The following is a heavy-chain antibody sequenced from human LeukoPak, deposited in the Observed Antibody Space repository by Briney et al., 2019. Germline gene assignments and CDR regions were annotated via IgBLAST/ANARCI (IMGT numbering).Heavy chain of an antibody. CDR3: ARDGPRYGGDTAMVHFDY. CDR2: IKQDGSEK. Sequence: VGSLRLSCAASGFTFSRYWMSWVRQAPGKGLEWVANIKQDGSEKYYVDSVKGRFTISRDNAKNSLYLQMNSLRAEDTAVYYCARDGPRYGGDTAMVHFDYWGQGTLVTVSS. CDR1: GFTFSRYW. D-gene: IGHD5-18*01. J-gene: IGHJ4*02. V-gene: IGHV3-7*01.